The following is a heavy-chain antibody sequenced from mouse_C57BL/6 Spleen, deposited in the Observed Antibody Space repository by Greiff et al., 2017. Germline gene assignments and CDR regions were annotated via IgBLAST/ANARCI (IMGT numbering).Heavy chain of an antibody. V-gene: IGHV1-82*01. CDR1: GYAFSSSW. D-gene: IGHD2-4*01. CDR2: IYPGDGDT. Sequence: VQLQESGPELVKPGASVKISCKASGYAFSSSWMNWVKQRPGKGLEWIGRIYPGDGDTNYNGKFKGKATLTADKSSSTAYMQLSSLTSEDSAVYVCARCPHYYDYDGGFAYWGQGTLVTVSA. CDR3: ARCPHYYDYDGGFAY. J-gene: IGHJ3*01.